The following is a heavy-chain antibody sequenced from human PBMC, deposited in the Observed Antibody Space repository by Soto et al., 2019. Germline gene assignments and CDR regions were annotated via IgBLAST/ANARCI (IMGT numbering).Heavy chain of an antibody. J-gene: IGHJ5*02. D-gene: IGHD4-17*01. Sequence: QVQLVESGGGVVQPGRSLRLSCAASGFTFDSYGMHWVRQAPGKGLEWVAVISSDGNNKYDADSVKGRFTISRDNFKNTLYLQMRSLRADDTAVYYCAKDLLPNTVTTCGSWGQGTLVTVSS. CDR3: AKDLLPNTVTTCGS. CDR1: GFTFDSYG. V-gene: IGHV3-30*18. CDR2: ISSDGNNK.